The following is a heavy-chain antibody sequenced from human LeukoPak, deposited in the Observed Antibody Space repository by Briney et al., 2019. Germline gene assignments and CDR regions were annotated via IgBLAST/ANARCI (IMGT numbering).Heavy chain of an antibody. V-gene: IGHV3-23*01. J-gene: IGHJ4*02. Sequence: GGSLRLSCAASGFSLSNYAMIWLRQAPGKGLEWVSAISGSGGSTYYADSVKGRFTISRDNSKNTLYLQMNSLRAEDTAVYYCAKATVRPYDSSGYYYRSYFDYWGQGTLVTVSS. D-gene: IGHD3-22*01. CDR3: AKATVRPYDSSGYYYRSYFDY. CDR1: GFSLSNYA. CDR2: ISGSGGST.